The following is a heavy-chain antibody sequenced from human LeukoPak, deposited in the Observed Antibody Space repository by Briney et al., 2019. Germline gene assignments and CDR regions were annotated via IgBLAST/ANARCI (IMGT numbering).Heavy chain of an antibody. Sequence: GGSLRLSCAASGFTFSTYAMSWVRQAPGKGLEWVSSICGSGSSIHCVDSYYRDSVKGRFTISRDNSKETLYLQMNSLRAEDTAVYYCARDLGLSVGVTPFASWGRGALVTVSS. D-gene: IGHD1-26*01. V-gene: IGHV3-23*01. J-gene: IGHJ4*02. CDR3: ARDLGLSVGVTPFAS. CDR2: ICGSGSSIHCVDS. CDR1: GFTFSTYA.